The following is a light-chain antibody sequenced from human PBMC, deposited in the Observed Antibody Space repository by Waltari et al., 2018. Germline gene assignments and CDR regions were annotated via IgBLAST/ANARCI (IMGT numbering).Light chain of an antibody. V-gene: IGLV2-23*02. CDR3: CSYAGSSTYV. J-gene: IGLJ1*01. CDR1: RSDVGGYNY. CDR2: DVS. Sequence: QSALTQPASVSGSPGQSITLACTGPRSDVGGYNYVSWYQQHPGKDPKLMIDDVSKLPSGVSNRFSGSKSGNTASLTISGLQAEDEADYYCCSYAGSSTYVFGTGTKVTVL.